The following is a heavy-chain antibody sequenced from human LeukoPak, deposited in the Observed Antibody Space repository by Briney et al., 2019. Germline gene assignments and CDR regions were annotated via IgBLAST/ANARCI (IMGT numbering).Heavy chain of an antibody. J-gene: IGHJ4*02. V-gene: IGHV5-51*01. Sequence: GESLKISCKGSGYSFTSYWIGWVRQLPGKGLEWMGIIYPGDSDTRYSPSFQGQVTISADKSSSTAYLQWSSLKASDTAMYYCARQSLMVRGVIDTAPDYWGQGTLVTVSS. CDR2: IYPGDSDT. D-gene: IGHD3-10*01. CDR3: ARQSLMVRGVIDTAPDY. CDR1: GYSFTSYW.